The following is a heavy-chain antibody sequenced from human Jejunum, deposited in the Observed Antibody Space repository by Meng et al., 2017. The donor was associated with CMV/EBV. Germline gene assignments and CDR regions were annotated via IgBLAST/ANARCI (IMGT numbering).Heavy chain of an antibody. Sequence: GDSINPSYWNWIRQPPGKGLEWIGYISYSGTTDYNPPLKSRVTISVDTSKNQFSLRLNSVTAADTAVYYCARDSTLTTRRDDAFDIWGQGTMVTVSS. J-gene: IGHJ3*02. CDR2: ISYSGTT. V-gene: IGHV4-59*01. D-gene: IGHD4-17*01. CDR1: GDSINPSY. CDR3: ARDSTLTTRRDDAFDI.